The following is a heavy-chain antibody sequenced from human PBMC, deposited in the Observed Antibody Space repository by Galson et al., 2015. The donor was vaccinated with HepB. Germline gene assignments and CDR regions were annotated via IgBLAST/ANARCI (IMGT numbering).Heavy chain of an antibody. Sequence: SVKVSCKVSGYTLTELSMHWVRQAPGKGLEWMGGFDPEDGETIYAQKFQGRATMTEDTSTDTAYMELSSLRSEDTAVYYCATDHIVGATGGWDAFDIWGQGTMVTVSS. CDR2: FDPEDGET. CDR3: ATDHIVGATGGWDAFDI. D-gene: IGHD1-26*01. V-gene: IGHV1-24*01. J-gene: IGHJ3*02. CDR1: GYTLTELS.